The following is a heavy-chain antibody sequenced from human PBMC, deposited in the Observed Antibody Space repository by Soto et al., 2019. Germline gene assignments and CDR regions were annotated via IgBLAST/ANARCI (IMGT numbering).Heavy chain of an antibody. J-gene: IGHJ6*02. V-gene: IGHV3-15*01. CDR2: IKSNTDGGAT. CDR3: TTDQSFEAAYCSSVSCYRSYGMDV. D-gene: IGHD2-2*01. Sequence: GGSLRLSCAASGFPFSDAWIRWVRQPPGKGREWVGRIKSNTDGGATDYAAPVKGRFTISRDDSKNTLYLQMNSLTTADTAGYYCTTDQSFEAAYCSSVSCYRSYGMDVWGQGTTVTVSS. CDR1: GFPFSDAW.